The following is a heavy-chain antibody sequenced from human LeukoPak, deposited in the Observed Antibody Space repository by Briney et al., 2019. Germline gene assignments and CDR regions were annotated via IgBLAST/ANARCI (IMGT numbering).Heavy chain of an antibody. V-gene: IGHV3-21*01. CDR1: GFTFSAYS. CDR3: ARHNSGGLWR. Sequence: GGSLRLSCAASGFTFSAYSMNWVRQAPGKGLEWVSSITSRSNHIDYADSVKGRFTISRDNAKNSLYLQMNSLRAEDTAVYYCARHNSGGLWRWGQGTLVTVSS. D-gene: IGHD6-19*01. J-gene: IGHJ4*02. CDR2: ITSRSNHI.